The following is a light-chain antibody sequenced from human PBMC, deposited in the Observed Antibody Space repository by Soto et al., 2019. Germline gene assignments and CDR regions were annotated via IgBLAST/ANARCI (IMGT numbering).Light chain of an antibody. V-gene: IGKV3-15*01. CDR1: QGVTTN. CDR2: DVS. J-gene: IGKJ5*01. Sequence: SPATLSVSPCERATLSCRAGQGVTTNFAWYQQKSGQSPRLLIYDVSIRATGVPARFSATGSETDFTLTISGLQSEDSAVYFCQQYNNWHFSFGQGTRLEIK. CDR3: QQYNNWHFS.